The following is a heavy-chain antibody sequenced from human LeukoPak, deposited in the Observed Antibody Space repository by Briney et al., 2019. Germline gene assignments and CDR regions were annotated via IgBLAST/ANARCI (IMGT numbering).Heavy chain of an antibody. D-gene: IGHD3-16*01. J-gene: IGHJ6*03. CDR1: GGSFSGYY. V-gene: IGHV4-34*01. Sequence: SETLSLTCAVDGGSFSGYYWSWVRQPPGKGREWIGEINHSGSTNYNPSLKSRVTISVDRSKNQFSLKLSSVTAADTAVYYCARGIMGHYMDVWGKGTTVTVSS. CDR3: ARGIMGHYMDV. CDR2: INHSGST.